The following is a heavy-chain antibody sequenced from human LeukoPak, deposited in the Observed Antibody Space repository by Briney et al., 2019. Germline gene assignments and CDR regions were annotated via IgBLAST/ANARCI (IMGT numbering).Heavy chain of an antibody. CDR2: IKRDGNEK. V-gene: IGHV3-7*01. J-gene: IGHJ5*01. CDR1: GFTFSSYW. Sequence: PGGSLRLSCAASGFTFSSYWMNWLRQAPGKGLEWVANIKRDGNEKNYVDSVKGRFSISRDNAKNSLYLQMDSLRAEDTAVYYCAKEGAYPIITYDSWGQGALVTVSS. CDR3: AKEGAYPIITYDS. D-gene: IGHD3-10*01.